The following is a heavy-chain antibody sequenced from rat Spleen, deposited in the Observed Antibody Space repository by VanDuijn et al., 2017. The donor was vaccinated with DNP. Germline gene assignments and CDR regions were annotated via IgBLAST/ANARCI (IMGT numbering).Heavy chain of an antibody. V-gene: IGHV5-25*01. D-gene: IGHD1-8*01. CDR2: ISTSGGST. Sequence: EVQLVESGGGLVQPGRSLKLSCAASGFTFSNYDMAWVRQAPTKGLEWVASISTSGGSTYYRDSVKGRFTVSRDNAKSTLYLQMDSLRSEDTATYYCARRGVADYWGQGVMVTVSS. CDR1: GFTFSNYD. CDR3: ARRGVADY. J-gene: IGHJ2*01.